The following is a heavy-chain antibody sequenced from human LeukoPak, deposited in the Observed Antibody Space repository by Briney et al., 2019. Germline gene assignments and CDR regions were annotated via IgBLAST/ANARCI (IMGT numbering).Heavy chain of an antibody. CDR2: IYYSGST. CDR3: ARVTIAARPIILKRMTYFDY. D-gene: IGHD6-6*01. J-gene: IGHJ4*01. V-gene: IGHV4-31*03. Sequence: SETLSLTCTVSGGSISSGGYYWSWIRQHPGKGLEWIGYIYYSGSTYYNPSLKSRVTISVDTSKNQFSLKLSSVTAADTAMYYCARVTIAARPIILKRMTYFDYWDQGTLVNDSS. CDR1: GGSISSGGYY.